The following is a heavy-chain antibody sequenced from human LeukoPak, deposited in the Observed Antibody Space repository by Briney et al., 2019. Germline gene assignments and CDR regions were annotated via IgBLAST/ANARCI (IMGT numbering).Heavy chain of an antibody. CDR3: ARDPITMVRGVIRSLDGY. CDR1: GFTFSSYS. J-gene: IGHJ4*02. V-gene: IGHV3-21*01. Sequence: GGSLRLSCAASGFTFSSYSMNWVRQAPGKGLEWVSSISSSSSYIYYADSVKGRFTISRDNAKNSLYLQMNSLRAEDTAVYYCARDPITMVRGVIRSLDGYWGQGTLVTVS. CDR2: ISSSSSYI. D-gene: IGHD3-10*01.